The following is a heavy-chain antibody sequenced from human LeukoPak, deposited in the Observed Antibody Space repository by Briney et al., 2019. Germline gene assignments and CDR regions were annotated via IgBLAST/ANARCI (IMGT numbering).Heavy chain of an antibody. CDR3: ASSPVLLWFGELY. V-gene: IGHV4-39*01. J-gene: IGHJ4*02. Sequence: PSETLSLTCTVSGGSISSSSYNWGWIRQPPGKGLEWIGSIYYSGSTYYNPSLKSRVTISVDTSKNQFSLKLSSVTAADTAVYYCASSPVLLWFGELYWGQGTLVTVSS. CDR2: IYYSGST. CDR1: GGSISSSSYN. D-gene: IGHD3-10*01.